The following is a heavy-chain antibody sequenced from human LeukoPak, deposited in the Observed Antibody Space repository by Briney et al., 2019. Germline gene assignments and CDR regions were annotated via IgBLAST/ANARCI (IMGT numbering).Heavy chain of an antibody. CDR3: AGQTGSGLFILP. CDR1: GVSISSSNSY. Sequence: SETLSLTCTVSGVSISSSNSYWGWIRQPPGKGLEWIGSIYYSGNTYYNASLKSQVSISIDTSKNQFSLKLTSVTDADTAVYYCAGQTGSGLFILPGGQGTLVTVSS. D-gene: IGHD3/OR15-3a*01. J-gene: IGHJ4*02. V-gene: IGHV4-39*01. CDR2: IYYSGNT.